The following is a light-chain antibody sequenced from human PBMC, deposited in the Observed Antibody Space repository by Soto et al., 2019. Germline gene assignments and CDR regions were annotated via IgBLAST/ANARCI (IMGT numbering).Light chain of an antibody. CDR1: QSIGTL. V-gene: IGKV1-5*03. Sequence: DIQMTQSPSTLSASVGDRVTITCRASQSIGTLLAWYQQKPGKATKLLIYKASSLESGVPSRFSGSGSGTEFPLTISGLQPDDFATYYCQQYNGYGRFGQGTKVDNK. CDR2: KAS. J-gene: IGKJ1*01. CDR3: QQYNGYGR.